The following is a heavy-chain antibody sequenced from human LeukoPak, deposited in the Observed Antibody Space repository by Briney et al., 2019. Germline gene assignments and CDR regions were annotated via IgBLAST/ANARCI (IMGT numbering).Heavy chain of an antibody. Sequence: RRSLRLSCAASGFTVSSNYMSWVRQAPGKGLEWVSVIYSGGSTYYADSVKGRFTISRDNSKNTLYLQMNSLRAEDTAVYYCARGFRYQLPNNYWGQGTLVTVSS. CDR2: IYSGGST. D-gene: IGHD2-2*01. CDR3: ARGFRYQLPNNY. J-gene: IGHJ4*02. CDR1: GFTVSSNY. V-gene: IGHV3-66*01.